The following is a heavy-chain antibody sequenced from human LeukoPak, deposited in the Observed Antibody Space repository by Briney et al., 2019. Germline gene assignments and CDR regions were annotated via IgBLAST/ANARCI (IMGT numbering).Heavy chain of an antibody. CDR3: ARDGGITVAGSTWDY. CDR2: IKQDGSDK. J-gene: IGHJ4*02. V-gene: IGHV3-7*01. CDR1: GFTFSSYW. D-gene: IGHD6-19*01. Sequence: GGSLRLSCVASGFTFSSYWMSWVRQAPGKGLEWVANIKQDGSDKYYVDSVKGRFTISRDNAKKSPYLQMNSLRAEDTAVYYCARDGGITVAGSTWDYWGQGTLVTVSS.